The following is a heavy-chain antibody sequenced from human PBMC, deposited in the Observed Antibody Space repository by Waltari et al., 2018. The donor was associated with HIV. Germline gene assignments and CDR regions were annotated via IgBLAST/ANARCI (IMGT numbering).Heavy chain of an antibody. V-gene: IGHV3-74*01. CDR2: IHSDGSST. D-gene: IGHD3-10*01. J-gene: IGHJ6*02. Sequence: EVQLVESGGGLVQHVGSLRLSCAASGFTFRSYWTPWARQAPGKGLVWVSRIHSDGSSTSYADFVKGRFTISRDNAKNTLYLEMNSLRAEDTAVYYCARREATVVRGVYYYGMDVWGQGTTVTVSS. CDR1: GFTFRSYW. CDR3: ARREATVVRGVYYYGMDV.